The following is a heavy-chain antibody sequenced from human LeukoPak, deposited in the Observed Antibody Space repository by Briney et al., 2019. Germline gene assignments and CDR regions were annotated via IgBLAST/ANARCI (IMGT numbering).Heavy chain of an antibody. CDR1: GGTFSSYA. V-gene: IGHV1-8*02. D-gene: IGHD7-27*01. CDR3: ARAPRNWGFDY. J-gene: IGHJ4*02. CDR2: MNPNSGAT. Sequence: GASVKVSCKASGGTFSSYAISWVRQATGQGPEWMGWMNPNSGATGYAQKFQGRVTMTRSTSLNTAYMELSSLRSEDTAEYYCARAPRNWGFDYWGQGTLVTVSS.